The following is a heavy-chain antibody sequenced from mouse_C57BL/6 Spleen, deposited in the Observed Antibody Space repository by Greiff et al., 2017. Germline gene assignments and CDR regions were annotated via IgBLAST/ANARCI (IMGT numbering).Heavy chain of an antibody. CDR2: FYPGSGSI. CDR3: ARHEDPYYGNYGWFAY. V-gene: IGHV1-62-2*01. J-gene: IGHJ3*01. CDR1: GYTFTEYT. D-gene: IGHD2-10*01. Sequence: QVQLQQSGAELVKPGASVKLSCKASGYTFTEYTIHWVKQRSGQGLEWIGWFYPGSGSIKDNEKFKDKATLTADKSSSTVYMELSRLTSEDSAVYFCARHEDPYYGNYGWFAYWGQGTLVTVSA.